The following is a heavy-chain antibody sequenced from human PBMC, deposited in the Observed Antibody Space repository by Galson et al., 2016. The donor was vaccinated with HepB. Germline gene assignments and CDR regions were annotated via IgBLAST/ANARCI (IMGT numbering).Heavy chain of an antibody. D-gene: IGHD3-10*01. CDR1: GYCFTSYW. V-gene: IGHV5-10-1*01. J-gene: IGHJ4*02. Sequence: QSGAEVKKPGESLRISCKGSGYCFTSYWITWVRQMPGKGLEWMGRIDPSDSYTNYSPSFQGHVTISADKSISTAYLHWNSLKASDTAMYYCAPTPPPRAGYYGSGSYFVSWGQGTLVTVSS. CDR3: APTPPPRAGYYGSGSYFVS. CDR2: IDPSDSYT.